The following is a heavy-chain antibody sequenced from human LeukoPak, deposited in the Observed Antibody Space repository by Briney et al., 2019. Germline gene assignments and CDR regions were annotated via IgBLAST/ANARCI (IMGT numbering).Heavy chain of an antibody. CDR2: INPNSGGT. J-gene: IGHJ5*02. V-gene: IGHV1-2*02. CDR1: GYTFTSYG. Sequence: ASVKVSCKASGYTFTSYGISWVRQAPGQGLEWMGWINPNSGGTNYAQKFQGRVTMTRDTSISTAYMELSRLRSDDTAVYYCATYSSSWYGWFDPWGQGTLVTVSS. D-gene: IGHD6-13*01. CDR3: ATYSSSWYGWFDP.